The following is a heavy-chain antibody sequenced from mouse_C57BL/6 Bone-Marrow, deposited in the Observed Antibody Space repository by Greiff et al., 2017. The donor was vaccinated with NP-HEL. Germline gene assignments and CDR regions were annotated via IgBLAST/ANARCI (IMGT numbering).Heavy chain of an antibody. D-gene: IGHD1-1*01. J-gene: IGHJ4*01. CDR3: ARWDYYGSSYVPYAMDY. CDR2: IDPANGNT. Sequence: VQLQQPVAELVRPGASVKLSCTASGFNIKNTYMHWVKQRPEQGLEWIGRIDPANGNTKYAPKFQGKATITADTSSNTAYLQLSSLTSEDTAIYYCARWDYYGSSYVPYAMDYWGQGTSVTVSS. V-gene: IGHV14-3*01. CDR1: GFNIKNTY.